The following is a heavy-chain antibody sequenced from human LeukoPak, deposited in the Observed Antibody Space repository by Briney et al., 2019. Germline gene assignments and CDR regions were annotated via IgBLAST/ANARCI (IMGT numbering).Heavy chain of an antibody. CDR3: AKGSIAAHDAKTTLDY. D-gene: IGHD6-13*01. Sequence: GGSLRLSCAASGFTFSRYWMHWVRQAPGKGLMWVSRISPDGSTTLYADSVKGRFTISRDNAKNTLYLQMNSLRVEDTAVYYCAKGSIAAHDAKTTLDYWGQGTLVTVSS. CDR1: GFTFSRYW. J-gene: IGHJ4*02. V-gene: IGHV3-74*03. CDR2: ISPDGSTT.